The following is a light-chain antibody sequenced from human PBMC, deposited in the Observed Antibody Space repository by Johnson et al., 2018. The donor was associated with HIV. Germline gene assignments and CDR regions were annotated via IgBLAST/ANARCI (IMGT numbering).Light chain of an antibody. CDR1: SSNIGNNY. J-gene: IGLJ1*01. V-gene: IGLV1-51*01. CDR2: DNN. Sequence: QSVLTQSPSVSAAPGQKVTISCSGSSSNIGNNYVSWYKQLPGTAPKLLIYDNNKRPSGIPDRFSGSKSDTSATLGITGLQTGDEADYYCGTWDSSLSSYVFGTGTKVTVL. CDR3: GTWDSSLSSYV.